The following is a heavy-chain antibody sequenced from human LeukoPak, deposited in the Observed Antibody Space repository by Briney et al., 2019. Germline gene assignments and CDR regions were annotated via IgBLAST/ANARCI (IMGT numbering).Heavy chain of an antibody. CDR2: IYYSGST. Sequence: SETLSLTCTVSGGSISSYYWSWIRQPPGKGLEWIGYIYYSGSTNYNPSLKSRVTISVDTSKNQFSLKLSSVTAADTAVYYCARTRYYYGSGSYQGGYYFDYWGQGTLVTVSS. V-gene: IGHV4-59*01. D-gene: IGHD3-10*01. CDR3: ARTRYYYGSGSYQGGYYFDY. J-gene: IGHJ4*02. CDR1: GGSISSYY.